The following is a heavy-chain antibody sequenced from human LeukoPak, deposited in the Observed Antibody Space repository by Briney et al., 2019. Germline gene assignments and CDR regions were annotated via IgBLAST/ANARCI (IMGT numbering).Heavy chain of an antibody. V-gene: IGHV3-23*01. Sequence: GGSLRPSCAASGFTFSSYAMSWVRQAPGKGLEWVSAISGSGGSTYYADSVKGRFTISRDTSKNTLYLQMNSLRAEDTAVYYCAKDPPLISFDFWSGSHMRHWFDPWGQGTPVTVSS. CDR3: AKDPPLISFDFWSGSHMRHWFDP. CDR2: ISGSGGST. D-gene: IGHD3-3*01. J-gene: IGHJ5*02. CDR1: GFTFSSYA.